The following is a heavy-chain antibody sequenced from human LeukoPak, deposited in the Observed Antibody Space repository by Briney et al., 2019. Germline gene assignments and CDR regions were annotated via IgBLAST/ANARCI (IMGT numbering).Heavy chain of an antibody. CDR3: AKMRGGYDWGFDY. CDR1: EFTFNNYW. Sequence: GESLRLSCAASEFTFNNYWMSWVRKAPGKGLEWVSAISGSGGSTYYADSVKGRFTISRDNSKNTLYLQMNSLRAEDTAVYYCAKMRGGYDWGFDYWGQGTLVTVSS. J-gene: IGHJ4*02. V-gene: IGHV3-23*01. D-gene: IGHD5-12*01. CDR2: ISGSGGST.